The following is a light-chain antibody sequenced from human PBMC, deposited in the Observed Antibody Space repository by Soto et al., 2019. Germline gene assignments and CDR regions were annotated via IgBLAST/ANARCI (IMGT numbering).Light chain of an antibody. Sequence: QSALTQPPSASGSPGQSVTISCTGTSSDVGGYNYVSWYQQHPGKAPKLMIYEVSKRPSGVPERFSGSKSGNTASLTVSGLQAEDEADYYCSSYAGSNNLVFSGGTKLTV. J-gene: IGLJ2*01. V-gene: IGLV2-8*01. CDR1: SSDVGGYNY. CDR3: SSYAGSNNLV. CDR2: EVS.